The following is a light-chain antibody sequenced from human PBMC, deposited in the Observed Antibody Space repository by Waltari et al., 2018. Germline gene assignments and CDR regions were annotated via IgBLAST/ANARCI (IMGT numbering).Light chain of an antibody. J-gene: IGLJ1*01. CDR3: SSYAGSNNLV. V-gene: IGLV2-8*01. CDR1: SSDVGGYKF. CDR2: EVN. Sequence: QPALTQPPPASGSPGQSVTISCTGTSSDVGGYKFFSWYQQHPGRAPKLMIYEVNQRPSGVPDRFSGSKSGNTASLTVSGLQAEDEADYYCSSYAGSNNLVFGTGTKVTVL.